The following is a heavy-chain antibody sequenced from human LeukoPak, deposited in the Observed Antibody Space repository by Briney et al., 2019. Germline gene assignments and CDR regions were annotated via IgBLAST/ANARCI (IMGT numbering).Heavy chain of an antibody. V-gene: IGHV3-20*04. CDR3: ARGYDILTNAFDY. Sequence: GGSLSLSCAASGFTFSSYEMNWVRQAPWKGLEWVSGINWNGGSTGYADSVKGRFTISRDNAKNSLYLQMNRLRAEDTAVYYCARGYDILTNAFDYWGQGTLVTVSS. J-gene: IGHJ4*02. CDR2: INWNGGST. CDR1: GFTFSSYE. D-gene: IGHD3-9*01.